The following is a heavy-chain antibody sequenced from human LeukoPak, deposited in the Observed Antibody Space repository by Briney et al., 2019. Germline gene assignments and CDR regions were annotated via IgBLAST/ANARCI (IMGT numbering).Heavy chain of an antibody. V-gene: IGHV3-48*03. Sequence: PGGSLRLSCAASGFTVSSNYMNWVRQAPGKGLEWVSYISSSGSTIYYADSVKGRFTISRDNAKNSLYLQMNSLRAEDTAVYYCARGGVEMATIIYYYYYMDVWGKGTAVTISS. J-gene: IGHJ6*03. CDR3: ARGGVEMATIIYYYYYMDV. D-gene: IGHD5-24*01. CDR2: ISSSGSTI. CDR1: GFTVSSNY.